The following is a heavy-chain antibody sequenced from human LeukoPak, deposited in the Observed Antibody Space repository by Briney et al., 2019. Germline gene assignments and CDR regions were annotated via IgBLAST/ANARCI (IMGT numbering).Heavy chain of an antibody. V-gene: IGHV3-30-3*01. Sequence: PGGSLRLSCAASGFTFSSYAMHWVRQAPGKGLEWVAVISYDGSNKYYADSVKGRFTISRDNSKNTLYLQMNSLRAEDTAVYYSARGSGSYGYWGQGTLDTVSS. D-gene: IGHD3-10*01. CDR1: GFTFSSYA. J-gene: IGHJ4*02. CDR2: ISYDGSNK. CDR3: ARGSGSYGY.